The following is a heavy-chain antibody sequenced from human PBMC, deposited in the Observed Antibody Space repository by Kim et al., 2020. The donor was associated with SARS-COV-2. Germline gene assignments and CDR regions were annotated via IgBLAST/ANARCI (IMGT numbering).Heavy chain of an antibody. V-gene: IGHV3-30*07. CDR3: ARDQSAGYSSSWNDY. J-gene: IGHJ4*02. D-gene: IGHD6-13*01. Sequence: AEPVKGRFTNSRENSKNTLYLQMNSLRAEDTAVYYCARDQSAGYSSSWNDYWGQGTLVTVSS.